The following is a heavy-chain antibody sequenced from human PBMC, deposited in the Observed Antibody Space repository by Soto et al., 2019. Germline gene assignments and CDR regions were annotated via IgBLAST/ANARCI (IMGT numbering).Heavy chain of an antibody. J-gene: IGHJ6*02. CDR1: GGSFSGYY. CDR2: INHSGST. Sequence: PSETLSLTCAVYGGSFSGYYWSWIRQPPGKGLEWIGEINHSGSTNYNPSLKSRVTISVDTSKNQFSLKLSSVTAADTAVYYCARIRGYYGSGSYYTRYYYYYGMDVWRQGTTVTVSS. CDR3: ARIRGYYGSGSYYTRYYYYYGMDV. D-gene: IGHD3-10*01. V-gene: IGHV4-34*01.